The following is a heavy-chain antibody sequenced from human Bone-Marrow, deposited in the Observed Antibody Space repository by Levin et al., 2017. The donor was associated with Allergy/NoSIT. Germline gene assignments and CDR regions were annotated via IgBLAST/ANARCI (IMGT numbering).Heavy chain of an antibody. CDR3: ARDSPTSTNGVCPIFDY. D-gene: IGHD2-8*01. J-gene: IGHJ4*02. CDR2: INHSGST. CDR1: GGSFSGYY. Sequence: SETLSLTCAVYGGSFSGYYWSWIRQPPGKGLEWIGEINHSGSTNYNPSLKSRVTISVDTSKNQFSLKLSSVTAADTAVYYCARDSPTSTNGVCPIFDYWGQGTLVTVSS. V-gene: IGHV4-34*01.